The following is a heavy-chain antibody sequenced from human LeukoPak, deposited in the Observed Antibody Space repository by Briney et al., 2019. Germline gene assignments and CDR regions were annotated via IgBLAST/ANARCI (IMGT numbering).Heavy chain of an antibody. V-gene: IGHV3-30-3*01. CDR3: ARDGGGNDY. CDR2: ISYDGSNK. Sequence: GSLRLSCAASGFTFSSYAMHWVRQAPGTRLEWVAVISYDGSNKYYADSVKGRFTISRDNSKNTLYLQMNSLRAEDTAVYYCARDGGGNDYWGQGTLVTVSS. D-gene: IGHD4-23*01. J-gene: IGHJ4*02. CDR1: GFTFSSYA.